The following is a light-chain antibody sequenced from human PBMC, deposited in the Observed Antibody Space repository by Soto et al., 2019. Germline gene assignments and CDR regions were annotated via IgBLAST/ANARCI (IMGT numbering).Light chain of an antibody. J-gene: IGKJ4*01. CDR2: TGS. V-gene: IGKV1-12*01. Sequence: DIQMTQSPSSVSASVGDRVSITCRASQGISNWLAWYQQKPGRAPKLLIYTGSSLQSGVPSRFSGTGSGTDFTLTISSLQPEDVATYYCKKANSFPLTFGGGTKVEIK. CDR1: QGISNW. CDR3: KKANSFPLT.